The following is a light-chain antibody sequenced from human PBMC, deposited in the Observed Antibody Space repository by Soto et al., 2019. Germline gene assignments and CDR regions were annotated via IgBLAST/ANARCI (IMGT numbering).Light chain of an antibody. Sequence: ALNQPASVSGSPGQSITISCTGTSSDVGGYNYVSWYQQHPGKAPKLMIYDVSNRPSGISNRFSGSKSGITASLAISGLLPEDEADYYCTSYTSSNTYVFGTGTKVTVL. J-gene: IGLJ1*01. CDR2: DVS. CDR1: SSDVGGYNY. CDR3: TSYTSSNTYV. V-gene: IGLV2-14*01.